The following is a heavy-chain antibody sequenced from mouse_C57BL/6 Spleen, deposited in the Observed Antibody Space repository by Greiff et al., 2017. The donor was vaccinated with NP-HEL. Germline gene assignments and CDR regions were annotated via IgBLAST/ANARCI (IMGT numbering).Heavy chain of an antibody. CDR1: GFTFSDYY. CDR3: ARVGSSYFDY. CDR2: ISNGGGST. V-gene: IGHV5-12*01. J-gene: IGHJ2*01. D-gene: IGHD1-1*01. Sequence: EVQLVESGGGLVQPGGSLKLSCAASGFTFSDYYMYWVRQTPEKRLEWVAYISNGGGSTYYPDTVKGRFTISRDNAKNTLYLQMSRLNSEDTAMYYCARVGSSYFDYWGQGTTLTVSS.